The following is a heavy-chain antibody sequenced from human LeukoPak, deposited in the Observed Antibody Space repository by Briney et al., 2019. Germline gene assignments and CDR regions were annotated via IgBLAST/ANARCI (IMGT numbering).Heavy chain of an antibody. CDR1: GFTFSSYA. CDR3: VKDSDYYGSGTLDY. Sequence: GGSLRLSCAASGFTFSSYAMSWVRQAPGKGLEYVSAISSSGGSTYYADSVKGRFTISRDNSKNTLYLQMSSLRAEDTAVYYCVKDSDYYGSGTLDYWGQGTLVTVSS. V-gene: IGHV3-64D*06. CDR2: ISSSGGST. D-gene: IGHD3-10*01. J-gene: IGHJ4*02.